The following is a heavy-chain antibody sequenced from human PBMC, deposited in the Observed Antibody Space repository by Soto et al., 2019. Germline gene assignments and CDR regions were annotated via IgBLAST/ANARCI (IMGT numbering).Heavy chain of an antibody. CDR2: ISYDGSNK. CDR1: GFTFSSYG. J-gene: IGHJ4*02. CDR3: AKDGLYFYETSGYFDY. D-gene: IGHD3-22*01. V-gene: IGHV3-30*18. Sequence: QVQLVESGGGVVQPGRSLRLSCAASGFTFSSYGMHWVRQAPGKGLEWVAIISYDGSNKYYADSVKGRFTISRDNSKNTLYLQMDSLRAGDTAVYFCAKDGLYFYETSGYFDYWGQGTLVTASS.